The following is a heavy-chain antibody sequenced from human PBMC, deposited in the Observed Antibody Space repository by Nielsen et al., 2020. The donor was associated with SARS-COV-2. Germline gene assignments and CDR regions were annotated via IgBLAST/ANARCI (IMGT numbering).Heavy chain of an antibody. CDR3: AKDWTPIVVVPSGGVDY. V-gene: IGHV3-30*18. J-gene: IGHJ4*02. D-gene: IGHD2-15*01. CDR1: GFTFITYG. Sequence: GGSLRLSCAASGFTFITYGMHWVRQAPGKGLEWVAAISYDGSNKYYVDSVKGRFTISRDNSKNTLYLQMSSLREEDTAVYYCAKDWTPIVVVPSGGVDYWGQGTLVTVSS. CDR2: ISYDGSNK.